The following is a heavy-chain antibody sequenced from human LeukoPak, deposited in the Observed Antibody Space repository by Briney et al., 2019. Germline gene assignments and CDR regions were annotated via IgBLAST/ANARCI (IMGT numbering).Heavy chain of an antibody. CDR3: TTEGYYVSGIS. CDR1: GFTFNNAW. CDR2: IKSKADGETT. V-gene: IGHV3-15*01. Sequence: GGSLRLSCAASGFTFNNAWMSWVRQAPGKGLEWVGRIKSKADGETTDYASPVKGRFIISRDDSKDTLYLQMNSLKTEDTAVYYCTTEGYYVSGISWGQGTLVTVPS. D-gene: IGHD3-10*01. J-gene: IGHJ5*02.